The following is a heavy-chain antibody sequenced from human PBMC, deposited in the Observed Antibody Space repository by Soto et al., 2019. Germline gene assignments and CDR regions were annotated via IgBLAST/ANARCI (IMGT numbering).Heavy chain of an antibody. J-gene: IGHJ6*02. V-gene: IGHV1-69*06. D-gene: IGHD2-15*01. Sequence: QVQLVQSGAEVKKPGSSVKVSCKASGGTFSSYAISWVRQAPGQGLEWMGGIIPIFGTANYAQKFQGRVTITADKSKSTAYMELSSLRSEDTAVYYCAREGPLGYCSGGSCYSTHMDVCGQGTTVTVSS. CDR3: AREGPLGYCSGGSCYSTHMDV. CDR2: IIPIFGTA. CDR1: GGTFSSYA.